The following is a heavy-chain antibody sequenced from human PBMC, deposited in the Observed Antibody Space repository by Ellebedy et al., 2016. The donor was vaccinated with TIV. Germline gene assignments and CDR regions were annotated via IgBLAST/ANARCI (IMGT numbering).Heavy chain of an antibody. CDR1: GYTFTGYY. CDR2: INPNSGGT. Sequence: ASVKVSCKASGYTFTGYYMHWVRQAPGQGLEWMGWINPNSGGTNYAQKFQGRVTMTRDTSISTAYMELSRLRSDDTAVYYCARACYYDSSGYYYYYYYGMDVWGQGTTVTVSS. CDR3: ARACYYDSSGYYYYYYYGMDV. D-gene: IGHD3-22*01. J-gene: IGHJ6*02. V-gene: IGHV1-2*02.